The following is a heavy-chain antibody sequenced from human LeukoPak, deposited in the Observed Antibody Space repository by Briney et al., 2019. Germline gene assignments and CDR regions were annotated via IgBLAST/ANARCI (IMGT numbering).Heavy chain of an antibody. J-gene: IGHJ3*02. V-gene: IGHV3-48*03. CDR1: GFTFSSYE. Sequence: GGSLRLSCAASGFTFSSYEMNWVRQAPGKGLEWVSYISSSGSTMYYADSVKGRFTISRDNAKNSLYLQMNSLRAEDTAVYYCARTQVGASPFDAFDIWGQGTMVTVSS. D-gene: IGHD1-26*01. CDR3: ARTQVGASPFDAFDI. CDR2: ISSSGSTM.